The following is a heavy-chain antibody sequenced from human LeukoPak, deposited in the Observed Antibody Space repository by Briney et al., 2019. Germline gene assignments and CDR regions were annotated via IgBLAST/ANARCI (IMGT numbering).Heavy chain of an antibody. D-gene: IGHD4-17*01. CDR1: GGSFSGYY. CDR2: INHSGST. J-gene: IGHJ4*02. Sequence: SETLSLTCDVYGGSFSGYYWSWIRQPPGKGLEWIGEINHSGSTNYNPSLKSRVTISVDKSKNQFSLKLSSVTAADTAVYYCALFTVTTIDYWGQGTLVTVSS. CDR3: ALFTVTTIDY. V-gene: IGHV4-34*01.